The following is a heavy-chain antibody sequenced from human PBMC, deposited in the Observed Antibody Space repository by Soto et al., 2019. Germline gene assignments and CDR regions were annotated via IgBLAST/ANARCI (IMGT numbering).Heavy chain of an antibody. V-gene: IGHV3-21*01. CDR3: ARDGDTKGVYYYMDV. CDR2: ISSSSSYI. D-gene: IGHD3-10*01. J-gene: IGHJ6*03. CDR1: GFTFSSYS. Sequence: EVQLVESGGGLVQPGGSLRLSCAASGFTFSSYSMNWVRQAPGKGLEWVSSISSSSSYIYYADSVKGRFTISRDNAKNSLYLQMNSLRAEDTAVYYCARDGDTKGVYYYMDVWGKGTTVTVSS.